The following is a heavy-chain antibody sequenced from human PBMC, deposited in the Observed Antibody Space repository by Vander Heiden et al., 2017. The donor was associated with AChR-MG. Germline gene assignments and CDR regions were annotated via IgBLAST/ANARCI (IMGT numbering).Heavy chain of an antibody. CDR1: GYTFITYW. J-gene: IGHJ6*02. CDR2: IHHGDSDI. CDR3: ARLGYCSGSICDNSDYFYGMDV. Sequence: EVQLVQSGAEVKKPGESLRISCRGSGYTFITYWIGWVRQMPGQGPEWMGIIHHGDSDIRYGPSVKGQVTISADKSISTAYLQWRSLKAADTAMYYCARLGYCSGSICDNSDYFYGMDVWGQGTTVTVSS. D-gene: IGHD2-15*01. V-gene: IGHV5-51*01.